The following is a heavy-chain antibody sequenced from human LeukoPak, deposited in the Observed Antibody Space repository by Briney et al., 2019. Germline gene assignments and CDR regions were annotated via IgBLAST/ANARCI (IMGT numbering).Heavy chain of an antibody. CDR3: ARLHPDTARDFDY. J-gene: IGHJ4*02. CDR2: IYYSGST. V-gene: IGHV4-59*01. Sequence: SETLSLTCTVSGGSISSYYWNWIRQPPGKGLEWIGYIYYSGSTNYNPSLKSRVTISVDTSKNQYSLKLSSVTAADTAVYYCARLHPDTARDFDYWGQGTLVTVSS. D-gene: IGHD5-18*01. CDR1: GGSISSYY.